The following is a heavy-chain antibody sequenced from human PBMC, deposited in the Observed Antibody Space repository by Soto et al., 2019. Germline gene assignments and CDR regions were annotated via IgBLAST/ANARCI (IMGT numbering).Heavy chain of an antibody. CDR1: GDSLKNHY. CDR3: ARYSMVPLDSFDF. V-gene: IGHV4-59*11. J-gene: IGHJ4*02. Sequence: SETLSLPCSVSGDSLKNHYWAWLRHSPGKGLEWIGNIYDSGSTNYSPALKSRVSMSVDTSKNLCSLKMNSVTAADTAVYYCARYSMVPLDSFDFLGQGTVGT. CDR2: IYDSGST. D-gene: IGHD3-10*01.